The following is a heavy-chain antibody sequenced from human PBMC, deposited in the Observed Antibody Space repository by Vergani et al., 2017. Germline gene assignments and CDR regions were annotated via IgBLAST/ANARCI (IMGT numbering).Heavy chain of an antibody. CDR2: IWYDGSNK. J-gene: IGHJ6*02. CDR3: ARDPGLWVRGNNYGMDV. Sequence: QVQLVESGGGVVQPGRSLRLSCAASGFTFSSYGMHWVRQAPGKGLEWVAVIWYDGSNKCYADAVKGRFTISRDNSKNTLYLQMNSLRAEDTAVYYCARDPGLWVRGNNYGMDVWGQGTTVTVSS. V-gene: IGHV3-33*01. D-gene: IGHD3-10*01. CDR1: GFTFSSYG.